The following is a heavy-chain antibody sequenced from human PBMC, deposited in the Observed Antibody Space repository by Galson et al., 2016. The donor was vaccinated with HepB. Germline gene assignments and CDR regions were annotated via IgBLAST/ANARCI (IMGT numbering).Heavy chain of an antibody. Sequence: SVKVSCKASGGTFSTFTFTWVRQAPGQGLEWMGRIIPFLGLTNYAQKFQGRATISADKSTKTAYMELISLRYEDSAVYYCGSARGSSHPIDHWGQGTLLTVSS. CDR1: GGTFSTFT. J-gene: IGHJ4*02. CDR2: IIPFLGLT. CDR3: GSARGSSHPIDH. V-gene: IGHV1-69*02. D-gene: IGHD6-13*01.